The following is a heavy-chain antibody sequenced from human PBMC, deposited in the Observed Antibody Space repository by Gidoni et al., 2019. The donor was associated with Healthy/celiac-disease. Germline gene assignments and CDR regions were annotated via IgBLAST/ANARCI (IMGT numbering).Heavy chain of an antibody. Sequence: QVHLVESGGGVVQPGRSLRLSCAASGFTFSSYVMHWVRQAPGKGLEWVAVISYDGSNKYYADSVKGRFTISRDNSKNTLYLQMNSLRAEDTAVYYCAKDLYCSGGSCYSSAFDIWGQGTMVTVSS. CDR1: GFTFSSYV. CDR2: ISYDGSNK. CDR3: AKDLYCSGGSCYSSAFDI. D-gene: IGHD2-15*01. V-gene: IGHV3-30*18. J-gene: IGHJ3*02.